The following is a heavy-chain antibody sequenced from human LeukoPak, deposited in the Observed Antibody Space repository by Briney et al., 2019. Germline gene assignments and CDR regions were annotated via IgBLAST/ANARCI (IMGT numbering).Heavy chain of an antibody. J-gene: IGHJ4*02. D-gene: IGHD6-13*01. V-gene: IGHV3-21*01. CDR3: ARGSGIAAANDY. CDR2: ISSSSSYI. CDR1: GFTFRSYS. Sequence: GGSLRLSCAASGFTFRSYSMNWVRQAPGKGLEWVSSISSSSSYIYYADSVKGRFTISRDNAKNSLYLQMNSLRAEDTAVYYCARGSGIAAANDYWGQGTLVTVSS.